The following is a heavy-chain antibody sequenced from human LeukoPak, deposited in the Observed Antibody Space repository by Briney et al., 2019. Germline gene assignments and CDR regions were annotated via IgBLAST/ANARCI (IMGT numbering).Heavy chain of an antibody. CDR3: ARNYHVYSSGSFDY. J-gene: IGHJ4*02. D-gene: IGHD6-19*01. CDR1: GFTFSNYS. V-gene: IGHV3-21*01. CDR2: IGSSSSYI. Sequence: GGSLRLSCAASGFTFSNYSMNWVRQAPGKGLEWVSSIGSSSSYIYYADSVKGRFTISRDNAKNSLYLQMNSLRAEDTAVYYCARNYHVYSSGSFDYWGQGTLVTVSS.